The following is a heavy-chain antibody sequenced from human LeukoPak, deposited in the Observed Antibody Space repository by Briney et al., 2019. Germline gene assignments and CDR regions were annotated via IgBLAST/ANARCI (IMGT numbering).Heavy chain of an antibody. D-gene: IGHD5-18*01. CDR1: GFSFSNAW. J-gene: IGHJ5*02. Sequence: GGSLRLSCAVSGFSFSNAWMSWVRQAPGKGLEWVGRIKSKTDGGTTDYAAPVKGRFTISRDDSKNTLYLQMNSLKTEDTAVYYCTTDPDGYSYGYTQRKKDWFDPWGQGTLVTVSS. CDR3: TTDPDGYSYGYTQRKKDWFDP. V-gene: IGHV3-15*01. CDR2: IKSKTDGGTT.